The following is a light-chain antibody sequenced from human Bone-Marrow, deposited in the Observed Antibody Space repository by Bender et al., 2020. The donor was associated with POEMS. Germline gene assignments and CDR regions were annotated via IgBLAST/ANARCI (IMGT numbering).Light chain of an antibody. Sequence: QSALTQPRSVSGSPGQSVTISCIGTSSDVGGYNYVSWYQQYPGKAPQLIIYDVTKRPSGVHDRFEGSKSGNTASLTIIGLQPEDEADYYCYSHAGSYTYVFGTGTQVTVL. J-gene: IGLJ1*01. CDR2: DVT. CDR1: SSDVGGYNY. CDR3: YSHAGSYTYV. V-gene: IGLV2-11*01.